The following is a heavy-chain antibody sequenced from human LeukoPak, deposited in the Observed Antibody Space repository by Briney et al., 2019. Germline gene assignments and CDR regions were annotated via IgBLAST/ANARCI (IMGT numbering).Heavy chain of an antibody. D-gene: IGHD4-17*01. J-gene: IGHJ4*02. CDR2: IYYSGST. Sequence: SETLSLTCTVSGGSISSSSYYWGWIRQPPGKGLEWIGSIYYSGSTYYNPSLKSRVTISVDTSKNQFSLKLSSVTAADTAVYYCARVAYGDYYYFDYWGQGTLVTVSS. V-gene: IGHV4-39*07. CDR3: ARVAYGDYYYFDY. CDR1: GGSISSSSYY.